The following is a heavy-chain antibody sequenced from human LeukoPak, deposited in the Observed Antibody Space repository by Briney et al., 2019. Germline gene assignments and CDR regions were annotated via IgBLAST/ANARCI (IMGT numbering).Heavy chain of an antibody. Sequence: ASVKVSCKASGYTFTSYYMHWVRQAPGQGLEWMGWINPNSGDTNYVQKFQGRVTMTRDTSISTAYMELSRLRSDDTAVYYCSRAGTESRWGLPRADYYYMDVWGKGTTVTVSS. V-gene: IGHV1-2*02. CDR1: GYTFTSYY. CDR2: INPNSGDT. CDR3: SRAGTESRWGLPRADYYYMDV. J-gene: IGHJ6*03. D-gene: IGHD1-1*01.